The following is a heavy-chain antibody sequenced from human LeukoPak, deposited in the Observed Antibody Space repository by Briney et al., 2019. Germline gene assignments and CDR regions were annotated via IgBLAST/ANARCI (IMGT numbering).Heavy chain of an antibody. J-gene: IGHJ4*02. CDR2: IYSGGIT. Sequence: GGSLRLSCAASGVAVSSNYMAWVRQAPGKGLEWVSIIYSGGITNYGDSVKGRFTISRDNSKNTLYLRMSSLRADDTAVYYCTRDSTTFRFGYWGQGTLVIVSS. V-gene: IGHV3-53*01. CDR3: TRDSTTFRFGY. D-gene: IGHD4-11*01. CDR1: GVAVSSNY.